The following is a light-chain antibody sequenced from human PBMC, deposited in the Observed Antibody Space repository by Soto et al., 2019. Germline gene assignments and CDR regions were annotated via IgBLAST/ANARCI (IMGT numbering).Light chain of an antibody. V-gene: IGLV1-47*01. J-gene: IGLJ1*01. CDR2: RNN. Sequence: QSVLTQPPSASGTPGQRVTISCSGSSSNIGSNYVYWYQQLPGTAPKLLIYRNNQRPSGVPDRFSGSKSGTSASLAISGLRSEDEADYYCAAWDDSLSALYVFGTGTKPTVL. CDR3: AAWDDSLSALYV. CDR1: SSNIGSNY.